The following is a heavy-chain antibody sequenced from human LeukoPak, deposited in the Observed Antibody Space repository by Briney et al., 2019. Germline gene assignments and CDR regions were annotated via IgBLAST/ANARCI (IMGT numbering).Heavy chain of an antibody. CDR1: GFTFSSYA. J-gene: IGHJ4*02. CDR3: AKERGVRGGPTYYFDY. D-gene: IGHD3-10*01. V-gene: IGHV3-23*01. Sequence: AGGSLRLSCAASGFTFSSYAMSWVRQAPGKGLEWVSAISGSGGSTYYADSVKGRFTISRDNSKNTLYLQMNSLRAEDTAVYYCAKERGVRGGPTYYFDYWGQGTLVTVSS. CDR2: ISGSGGST.